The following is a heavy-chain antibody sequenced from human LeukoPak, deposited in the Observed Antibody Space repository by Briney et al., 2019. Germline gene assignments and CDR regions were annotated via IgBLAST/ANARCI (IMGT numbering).Heavy chain of an antibody. CDR1: GFTISSDA. Sequence: GGSLRLSCAASGFTISSDAMSWVRQAPGKGLEWVSSISGAGGTTGYADSVKGRFTISRDNAKNTLYLQMNSLRAEDTALYYCAKGRLLWFGELPDFWGQGTLVTVSS. CDR3: AKGRLLWFGELPDF. D-gene: IGHD3-10*01. J-gene: IGHJ4*02. V-gene: IGHV3-23*01. CDR2: ISGAGGTT.